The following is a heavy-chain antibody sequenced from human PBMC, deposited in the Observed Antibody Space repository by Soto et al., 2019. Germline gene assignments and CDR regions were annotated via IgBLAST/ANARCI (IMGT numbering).Heavy chain of an antibody. CDR1: GFTFSSYA. V-gene: IGHV3-23*01. CDR2: ISASGGST. CDR3: AKGAAARREYYFDY. J-gene: IGHJ4*02. Sequence: EVQLLESGGDLIQAGGSLRLSCAASGFTFSSYAMGWVRQAPGKGLEWISAISASGGSTYYADSVKGRFTISRDNSKNTLSLQMNSLRAEDTALYYCAKGAAARREYYFDYWGQGTLVTVSS. D-gene: IGHD6-13*01.